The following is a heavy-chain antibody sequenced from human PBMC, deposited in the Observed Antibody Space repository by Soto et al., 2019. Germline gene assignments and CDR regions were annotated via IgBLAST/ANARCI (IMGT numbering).Heavy chain of an antibody. Sequence: SETLSLTCTVSGGSISSYYWSWIRQPPGKGLEWIGYIYYSGSTNYNPSLKSRVAISVDTSKNQFSLKLSSVTAADTAVYYCARDWVAAAENYYGMDVWGQGTTVTVSS. CDR2: IYYSGST. CDR3: ARDWVAAAENYYGMDV. V-gene: IGHV4-59*01. D-gene: IGHD6-13*01. J-gene: IGHJ6*02. CDR1: GGSISSYY.